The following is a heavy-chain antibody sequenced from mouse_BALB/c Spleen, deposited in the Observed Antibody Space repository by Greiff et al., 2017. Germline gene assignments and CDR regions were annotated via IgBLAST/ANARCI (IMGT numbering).Heavy chain of an antibody. CDR3: ARGPFYGSSSYYYAMDY. D-gene: IGHD1-1*01. CDR1: GFSLTSYG. J-gene: IGHJ4*01. V-gene: IGHV2-9*02. CDR2: IWAGGST. Sequence: QVQLKQSGPGLVAPSQSLSITCTVSGFSLTSYGVHWVRQPPGKGLEWLGVIWAGGSTNYNSALMSRLSISKDNSKSQVFLKMNSLQTDDTAMYYCARGPFYGSSSYYYAMDYWGQGTSVTVSS.